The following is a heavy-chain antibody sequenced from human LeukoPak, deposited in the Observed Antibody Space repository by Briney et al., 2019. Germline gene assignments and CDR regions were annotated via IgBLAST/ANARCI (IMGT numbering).Heavy chain of an antibody. J-gene: IGHJ4*02. Sequence: GRCLRLVRAASGLRLSISTMDWVRQDPGEGLEWISSIVVGIGTYTHYEESLQGRFTISRDNAKTSVYLQMNRIRVQDSAVYFCLSESYILPPCWGQGALVTVS. CDR3: LSESYILPPC. V-gene: IGHV3-21*01. D-gene: IGHD1-26*01. CDR2: IVVGIGTYT. CDR1: GLRLSIST.